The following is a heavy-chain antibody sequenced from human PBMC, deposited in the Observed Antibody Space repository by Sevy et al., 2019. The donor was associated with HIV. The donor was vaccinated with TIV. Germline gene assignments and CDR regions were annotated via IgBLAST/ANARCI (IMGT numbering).Heavy chain of an antibody. D-gene: IGHD2-8*01. V-gene: IGHV3-30*04. CDR2: ISFDGRNE. J-gene: IGHJ4*01. CDR3: ARDRCTDRVCFRSGYFDY. Sequence: GGSLRLSCAASGFTFGNHAIHWVRQAPGKGLEWVAIISFDGRNEHYADSVKGRFTISRDNSKNTVYLQMTRLRTEDTAVYYCARDRCTDRVCFRSGYFDYWGQGTLVTVSS. CDR1: GFTFGNHA.